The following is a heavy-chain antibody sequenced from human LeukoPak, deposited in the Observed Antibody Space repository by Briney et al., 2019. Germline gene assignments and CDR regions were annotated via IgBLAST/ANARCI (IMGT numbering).Heavy chain of an antibody. D-gene: IGHD6-19*01. CDR2: SYYRSKRIN. V-gene: IGHV6-1*01. Sequence: SQTLSHTCAVSGDSVSSYNAAWNWIRQSPSRGLEGLGRSYYRSKRINDSVVSVKSRITNKPDTSHNPPAQQLHYAPPEDTAVYYCGREGKPVRGTRGPFDIWGEGTMVTVSS. J-gene: IGHJ3*02. CDR1: GDSVSSYNAA. CDR3: GREGKPVRGTRGPFDI.